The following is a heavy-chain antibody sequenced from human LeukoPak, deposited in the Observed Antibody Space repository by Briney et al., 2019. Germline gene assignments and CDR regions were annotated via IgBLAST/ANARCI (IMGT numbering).Heavy chain of an antibody. D-gene: IGHD6-13*01. CDR2: IYYSGTT. CDR1: VGSTCSYT. Sequence: NPPETLSPSRAVPVGSTCSYTRSAIRQPPGKGLEWIGYIYYSGTTNYNPSLKSRVAISVDTSKNQFSLKLSSVTAADTAVYYCAMSWYSQSYWSFVPSGRGNLVTVSS. V-gene: IGHV4-59*01. J-gene: IGHJ2*01. CDR3: AMSWYSQSYWSFVP.